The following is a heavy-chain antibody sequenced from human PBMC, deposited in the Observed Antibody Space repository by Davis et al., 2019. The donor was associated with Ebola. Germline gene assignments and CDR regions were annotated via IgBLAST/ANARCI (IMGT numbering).Heavy chain of an antibody. CDR1: GYTFTSYY. V-gene: IGHV1-46*01. CDR2: INPSGGST. Sequence: AVSVKVSCKASGYTFTSYYMHWVRQAPGQGLEWMGIINPSGGSTSYAQKFQGRITMTRDTSTSTVYMELSSLRSEDTAVYYCAREGVTMVQGVITWKAFEYWGQGTPVTVSS. CDR3: AREGVTMVQGVITWKAFEY. D-gene: IGHD3-10*01. J-gene: IGHJ4*02.